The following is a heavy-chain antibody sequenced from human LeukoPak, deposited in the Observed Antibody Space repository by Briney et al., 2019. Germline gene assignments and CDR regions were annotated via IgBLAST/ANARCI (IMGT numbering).Heavy chain of an antibody. CDR1: GFTFSGSW. Sequence: GGSLRLSCAASGFTFSGSWMSWVRQAAGKGLEWVASINRDESAIFYLASVKGRFTISRDNARKLLFLQMNTLIAEDTAVYYCAKVDRSGYNYWGQGTLVTVSS. CDR2: INRDESAI. J-gene: IGHJ4*02. CDR3: AKVDRSGYNY. D-gene: IGHD3-22*01. V-gene: IGHV3-7*01.